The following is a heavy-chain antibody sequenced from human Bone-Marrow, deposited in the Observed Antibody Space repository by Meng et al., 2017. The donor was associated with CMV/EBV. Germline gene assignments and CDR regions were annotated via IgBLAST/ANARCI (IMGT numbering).Heavy chain of an antibody. V-gene: IGHV3-11*01. J-gene: IGHJ4*02. Sequence: GESLKISCAASGFTFSDYYMSWIRQAPGKGLEWVSYISSSGSTIYYADSVKGQFTISRDNAKNSLYLQMNSLRAEDTAVYYCARDGVGRDGYFDYWGQGTLATVSS. CDR1: GFTFSDYY. CDR2: ISSSGSTI. D-gene: IGHD5-24*01. CDR3: ARDGVGRDGYFDY.